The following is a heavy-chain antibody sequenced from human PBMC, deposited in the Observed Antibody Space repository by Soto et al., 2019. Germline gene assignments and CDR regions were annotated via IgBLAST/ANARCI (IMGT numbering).Heavy chain of an antibody. CDR3: VRDRYSSSGWFDP. CDR1: GDSVSSYSAA. D-gene: IGHD3-10*01. V-gene: IGHV6-1*01. Sequence: PSQTLSLTCAISGDSVSSYSAAWNWIRQSPSGGLEWLGRTYYGSRFFSDYAESVKSRIIINPDTSKNQFSLQLKSVTPEDTAVYYCVRDRYSSSGWFDPWGQGTPVTVSS. J-gene: IGHJ5*02. CDR2: TYYGSRFFS.